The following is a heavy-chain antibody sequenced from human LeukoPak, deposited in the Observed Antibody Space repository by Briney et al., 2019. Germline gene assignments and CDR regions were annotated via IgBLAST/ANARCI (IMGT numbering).Heavy chain of an antibody. CDR2: ISSSTGYT. CDR1: GFTFSDYY. D-gene: IGHD3-22*01. V-gene: IGHV3-11*05. CDR3: ARDAADYNDTSGYYDGFDI. Sequence: GGSLRLSCAASGFTFSDYYINWIRQAPGKGLEWVSHISSSTGYTNYADSVKGRFTISRDNTKSSLHLQMNSLRAEDTAVYYCARDAADYNDTSGYYDGFDIWGQGTMVTVSS. J-gene: IGHJ3*02.